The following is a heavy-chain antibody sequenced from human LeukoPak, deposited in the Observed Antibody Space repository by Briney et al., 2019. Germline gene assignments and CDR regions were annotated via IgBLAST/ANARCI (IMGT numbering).Heavy chain of an antibody. V-gene: IGHV3-21*01. CDR2: ISSSSSYI. CDR1: GFTFSSYS. Sequence: GGSLRLSCAASGFTFSSYSMNWVRQAPGKGLEWVSSISSSSSYIYYADSVKGRFTISRDNAKNSLYLQMNSLRAEDTAVYYCASQWDYDFWSGYSDYWGQGTLVTVSS. CDR3: ASQWDYDFWSGYSDY. J-gene: IGHJ4*02. D-gene: IGHD3-3*01.